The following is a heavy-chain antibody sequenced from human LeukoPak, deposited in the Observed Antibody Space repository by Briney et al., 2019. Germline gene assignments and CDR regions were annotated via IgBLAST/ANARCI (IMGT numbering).Heavy chain of an antibody. Sequence: GGSLRLSCAASGFTFSSYWMTWVRQAPGKGLEWAADIKGDGSETSYVDSVKGRFTISRDNAENSLYLQMNSLRAEDTALYYCAVWYVDYWGQGTLVTVSS. J-gene: IGHJ4*02. CDR2: IKGDGSET. V-gene: IGHV3-7*01. CDR1: GFTFSSYW. CDR3: AVWYVDY.